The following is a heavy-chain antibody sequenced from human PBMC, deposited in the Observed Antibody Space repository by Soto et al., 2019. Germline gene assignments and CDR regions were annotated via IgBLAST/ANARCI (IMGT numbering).Heavy chain of an antibody. Sequence: QVQLLESGGGVVQPGRSLRLSCAASGFTFSSYGMHWVRQAPGKGLEWVAVISYDGSNKYYADSVKGRFTISRDNSKNTLYLQMNSLRAEDTAVYYCAKDSSGPLSHWGQGTLVTVSS. V-gene: IGHV3-30*18. CDR2: ISYDGSNK. J-gene: IGHJ4*02. CDR1: GFTFSSYG. D-gene: IGHD3-22*01. CDR3: AKDSSGPLSH.